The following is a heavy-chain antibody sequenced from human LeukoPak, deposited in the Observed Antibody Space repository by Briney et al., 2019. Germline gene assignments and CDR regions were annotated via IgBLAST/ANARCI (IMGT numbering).Heavy chain of an antibody. CDR2: ISSNGGST. D-gene: IGHD1-26*01. CDR3: ARGGATPRGAFDI. CDR1: GFTFSSYA. Sequence: GGSLRLSCAASGFTFSSYAMHWVRQAPGKGLEYVSAISSNGGSTYYANSVKGRFTISRDNSKNTLYLQMGSLGAEDMAVYYCARGGATPRGAFDIWGQGTMVTVSS. V-gene: IGHV3-64*01. J-gene: IGHJ3*02.